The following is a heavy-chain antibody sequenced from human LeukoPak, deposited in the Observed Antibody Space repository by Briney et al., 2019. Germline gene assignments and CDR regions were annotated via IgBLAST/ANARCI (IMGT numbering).Heavy chain of an antibody. Sequence: GGSLRLPCAASGFTFSSYAVHWVRQAPGKGLEWVAVISYDGSNKYYADSVKGRFTISRDNSKNTLYLQMNSLRAEDTAVYYCARDSSSSWYFDYWGQGTLVTVSS. V-gene: IGHV3-30-3*01. D-gene: IGHD6-13*01. J-gene: IGHJ4*02. CDR2: ISYDGSNK. CDR1: GFTFSSYA. CDR3: ARDSSSSWYFDY.